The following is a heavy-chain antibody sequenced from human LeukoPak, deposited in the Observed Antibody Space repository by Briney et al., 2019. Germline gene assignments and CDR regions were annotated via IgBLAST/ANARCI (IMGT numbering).Heavy chain of an antibody. V-gene: IGHV3-23*01. D-gene: IGHD1-1*01. CDR2: ISGSGGTT. Sequence: GGSLRLSCAASGFTFSSYAMHWVRQAPGKGLEWVSAISGSGGTTYYADSVKGRFSISRDNSKNTLYLQMNSLRAEDTAVYYCARVSRHNFGSFDYWGQGTLVTVSS. CDR3: ARVSRHNFGSFDY. J-gene: IGHJ4*02. CDR1: GFTFSSYA.